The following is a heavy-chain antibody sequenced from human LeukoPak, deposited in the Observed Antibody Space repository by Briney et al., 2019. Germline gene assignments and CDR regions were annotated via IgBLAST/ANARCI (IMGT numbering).Heavy chain of an antibody. Sequence: SGPALVKPTQTLTLTCTFSGLSLSTSGMCVSWIRQPPGKALEWLARIDWDDDKYYSTSLKTRLTISEDTSKNQVVLTMTNMDPVDTATYYCARLITTGYYYYGMDVWGQGTTVTVSS. CDR3: ARLITTGYYYYGMDV. J-gene: IGHJ6*02. CDR2: IDWDDDK. D-gene: IGHD3-3*01. CDR1: GLSLSTSGMC. V-gene: IGHV2-70*11.